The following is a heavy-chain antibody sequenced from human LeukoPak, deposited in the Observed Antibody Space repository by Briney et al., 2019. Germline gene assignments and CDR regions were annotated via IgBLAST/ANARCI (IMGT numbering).Heavy chain of an antibody. J-gene: IGHJ4*02. Sequence: SETLSLTCTVSGGSTSSSDYYWCWIRQPPDEGLEWIASIRYSGNTYHNPSLKSRVTISVDTSKTKFSLKLTSVTAADTAVYYCAMHTVIASSWSLDYWGQGTLVTVSS. CDR1: GGSTSSSDYY. V-gene: IGHV4-39*01. CDR2: IRYSGNT. CDR3: AMHTVIASSWSLDY. D-gene: IGHD6-13*01.